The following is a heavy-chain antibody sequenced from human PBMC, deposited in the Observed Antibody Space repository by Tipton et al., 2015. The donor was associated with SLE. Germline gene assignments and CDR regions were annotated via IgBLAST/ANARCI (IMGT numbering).Heavy chain of an antibody. CDR3: ARVRVDTAMGVFDF. J-gene: IGHJ4*02. CDR2: FHPEDGET. Sequence: QSGPEVKKPGASVKVSCYVSGYTVSKLSMHWVRQAPGKGPEWIGGFHPEDGETIYAQKFQDRVTMTEDISTDTAYMELSSLRFEDTAVYYCARVRVDTAMGVFDFWGQGALVTVSS. D-gene: IGHD5-18*01. V-gene: IGHV1-24*01. CDR1: GYTVSKLS.